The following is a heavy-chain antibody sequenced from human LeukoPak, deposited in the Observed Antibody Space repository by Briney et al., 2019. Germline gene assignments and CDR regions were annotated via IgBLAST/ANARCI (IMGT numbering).Heavy chain of an antibody. Sequence: GGSLRLSCAASGFTFSSYNMNWVRQAPGKGLEWVSSITSSSSYIYYADSVKGRFTISRDNAKNSLYLQMNSLRAEDTAVYYCARDRKLEGYSSSWYYFDYWGQGTLVTVSS. CDR1: GFTFSSYN. CDR2: ITSSSSYI. D-gene: IGHD6-13*01. CDR3: ARDRKLEGYSSSWYYFDY. V-gene: IGHV3-21*01. J-gene: IGHJ4*02.